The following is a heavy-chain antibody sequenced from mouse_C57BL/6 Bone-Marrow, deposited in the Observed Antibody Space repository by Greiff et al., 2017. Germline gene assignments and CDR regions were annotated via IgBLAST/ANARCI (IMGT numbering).Heavy chain of an antibody. Sequence: EVQLQQSGPELVKPGASVKISCKASGYTFTDYYMNWVKQSHGKSLEWIGDINPNNGGTSYNQKFKGKATLTVAKSYSTAYLELRSLTSEDSAVYYCASDDYDGFAYWGQGTLVTVSA. CDR1: GYTFTDYY. J-gene: IGHJ3*01. CDR2: INPNNGGT. CDR3: ASDDYDGFAY. V-gene: IGHV1-26*01. D-gene: IGHD2-4*01.